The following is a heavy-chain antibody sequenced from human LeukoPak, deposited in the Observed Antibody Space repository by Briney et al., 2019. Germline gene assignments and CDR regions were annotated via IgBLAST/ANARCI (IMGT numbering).Heavy chain of an antibody. CDR3: TTPTGYCSSTSCSYFDY. J-gene: IGHJ4*02. CDR2: IKSKADGGTT. Sequence: GGSLRLSCGASGFTFCNAWVRWVPQAPGKGLEWVGRIKSKADGGTTDYAALVKGRFTISRDDSKNTLYLQMNSLKTEDTAVYYCTTPTGYCSSTSCSYFDYWGQGTLVTVSS. CDR1: GFTFCNAW. V-gene: IGHV3-15*01. D-gene: IGHD2-2*01.